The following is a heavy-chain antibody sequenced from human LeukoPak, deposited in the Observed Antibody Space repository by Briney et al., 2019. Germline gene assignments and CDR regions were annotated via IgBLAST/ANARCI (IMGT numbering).Heavy chain of an antibody. CDR1: GGSISGSSYY. D-gene: IGHD2-21*02. CDR3: AKTVWSRLAAGLDS. V-gene: IGHV4-39*01. J-gene: IGHJ4*02. Sequence: SETLSLTCSVSGGSISGSSYYWGWIRQPPGGGLEWIGDFYYHGSTYYHPSLKSRVIMSIDTSKNQFSLKVNSVTATDTAVYYRAKTVWSRLAAGLDSWGQGTLVTVSS. CDR2: FYYHGST.